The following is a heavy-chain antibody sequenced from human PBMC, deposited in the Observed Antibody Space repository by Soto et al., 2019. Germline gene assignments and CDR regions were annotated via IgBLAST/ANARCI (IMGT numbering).Heavy chain of an antibody. CDR1: GSTFSGHA. D-gene: IGHD2-21*02. CDR2: INAKGDTT. CDR3: ARDTADGMDV. Sequence: EMQVVESGGGLVQPGGSLRLSCAASGSTFSGHAIHWVRQAPGKGLEIASTINAKGDTTYYANSVKGRFSISRDNSKNTRSLQMGSLRGEVTAVYYCARDTADGMDVWGQGTTVIVSS. V-gene: IGHV3-64*01. J-gene: IGHJ6*02.